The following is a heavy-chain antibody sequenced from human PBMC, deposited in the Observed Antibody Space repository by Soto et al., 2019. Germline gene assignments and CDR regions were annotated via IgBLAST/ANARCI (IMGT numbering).Heavy chain of an antibody. CDR1: GYTFTSYA. D-gene: IGHD2-21*02. CDR2: INAGNGNT. Sequence: ASVKVSCKASGYTFTSYAMHWVRQAPGQRLEWMGWINAGNGNTKYSQKFQGRVTITRDTSASTAYMELSSLRPEDTAVYYCARALGGGDWFYYYYYGMDVWGQGTTVTVSS. V-gene: IGHV1-3*01. CDR3: ARALGGGDWFYYYYYGMDV. J-gene: IGHJ6*02.